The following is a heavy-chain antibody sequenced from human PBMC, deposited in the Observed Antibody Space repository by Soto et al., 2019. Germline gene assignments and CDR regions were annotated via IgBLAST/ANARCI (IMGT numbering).Heavy chain of an antibody. J-gene: IGHJ4*02. D-gene: IGHD3-22*01. Sequence: SVKVSCKASGGTFSSYAISWVRQAPGQGLEWMGGIIPIFGTANYAQKFQGRVTITADESTSTAYMELSSLRSEDTAVYYCASWGSSGPGRSDDDYWGQGTLVTVSS. CDR3: ASWGSSGPGRSDDDY. V-gene: IGHV1-69*13. CDR1: GGTFSSYA. CDR2: IIPIFGTA.